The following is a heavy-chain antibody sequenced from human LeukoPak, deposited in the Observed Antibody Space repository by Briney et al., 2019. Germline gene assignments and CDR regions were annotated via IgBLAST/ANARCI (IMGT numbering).Heavy chain of an antibody. J-gene: IGHJ4*02. V-gene: IGHV1-18*04. CDR1: GYTFTSYG. Sequence: GASVKVSCKASGYTFTSYGISWVRQAPGQGLEWMGWISAYNGNTNYAQKLQGRVTMTTDTSTSTAYMVLRSLRSDDTAVYYCARSGIAAALEEFYFDYWGQGTLVTVSS. D-gene: IGHD6-13*01. CDR2: ISAYNGNT. CDR3: ARSGIAAALEEFYFDY.